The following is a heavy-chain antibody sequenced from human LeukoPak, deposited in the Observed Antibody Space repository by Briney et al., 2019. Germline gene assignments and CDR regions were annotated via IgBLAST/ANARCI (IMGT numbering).Heavy chain of an antibody. CDR1: GGSITSSSYY. V-gene: IGHV4-39*01. D-gene: IGHD4-17*01. CDR2: FYYSGST. Sequence: SETLSLTCTVSGGSITSSSYYWGWIRQPPGKGLQWIGSFYYSGSTYYNPSLKSRVTIYVDTSKNQFSLKLSSVTAADTAVYYCARAFLYGDYAWYYFDYWGQGTLVTVSS. J-gene: IGHJ4*02. CDR3: ARAFLYGDYAWYYFDY.